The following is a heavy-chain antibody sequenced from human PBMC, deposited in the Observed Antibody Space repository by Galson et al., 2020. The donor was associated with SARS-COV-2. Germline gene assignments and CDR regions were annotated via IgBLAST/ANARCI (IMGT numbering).Heavy chain of an antibody. J-gene: IGHJ4*02. V-gene: IGHV4-39*06. CDR2: IYYSGST. Sequence: SETLSITCTVSCCSISSSSYYWGWIRQPPGKGLEWIGSIYYSGSTYYNPSLKSRVTISVDTSKNQFTLKLSSVTAADTAVYYCARVPVLLWFGELSFTEYYFDYWGQGTLVTVSS. CDR1: CCSISSSSYY. CDR3: ARVPVLLWFGELSFTEYYFDY. D-gene: IGHD3-10*01.